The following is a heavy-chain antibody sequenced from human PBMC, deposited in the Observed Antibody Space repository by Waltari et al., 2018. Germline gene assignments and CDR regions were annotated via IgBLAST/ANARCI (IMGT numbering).Heavy chain of an antibody. CDR1: GFTFSSYW. Sequence: EVQLVESGGGLVQPGGSLRLSCAASGFTFSSYWMSCVRQAPGKGLEWVANIKQDGSEKYYVDSVKGRFTISRDNAKNSLYLQMNSLRAEDMALYYCAKGRSPLVGGDAFDIWGQGTMVTVSS. D-gene: IGHD3-10*01. J-gene: IGHJ3*02. CDR2: IKQDGSEK. CDR3: AKGRSPLVGGDAFDI. V-gene: IGHV3-7*03.